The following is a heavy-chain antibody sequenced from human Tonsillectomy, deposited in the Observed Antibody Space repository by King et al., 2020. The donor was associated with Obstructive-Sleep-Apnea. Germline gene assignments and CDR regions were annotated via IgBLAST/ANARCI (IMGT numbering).Heavy chain of an antibody. CDR1: FTVSSNY. Sequence: VQLVESGGGLVQPGGSLRLSCGFTVSSNYMSWVRQAPGKGLEWVSVIYSGGSTYYADSGQGRFTISRDISTNSLSLQMNSLRAEDTAVYYCARAPFIWTDYEQSWYFDLWGRGTLVTVSS. CDR3: ARAPFIWTDYEQSWYFDL. J-gene: IGHJ2*01. CDR2: IYSGGST. D-gene: IGHD3/OR15-3a*01. V-gene: IGHV3-66*01.